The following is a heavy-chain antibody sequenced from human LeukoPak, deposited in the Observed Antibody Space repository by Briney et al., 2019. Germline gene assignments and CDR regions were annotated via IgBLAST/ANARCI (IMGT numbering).Heavy chain of an antibody. J-gene: IGHJ4*02. V-gene: IGHV4-39*01. CDR3: ARGFGERFVFDY. D-gene: IGHD3-10*01. CDR1: GGSISSSSYY. Sequence: SETLSLTCTVSGGSISSSSYYWGWIRQPPGKGLEWIGSIYYSGSTYYNPSLKSRVTISVDTSKNQFSLKLSSVTAADTAVYYCARGFGERFVFDYWGQGTLVTVSS. CDR2: IYYSGST.